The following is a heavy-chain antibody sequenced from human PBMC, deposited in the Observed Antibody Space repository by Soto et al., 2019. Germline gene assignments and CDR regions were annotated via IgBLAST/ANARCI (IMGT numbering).Heavy chain of an antibody. V-gene: IGHV5-10-1*01. D-gene: IGHD1-26*01. CDR2: IDPSDSYT. CDR3: ARRYGGNFDY. J-gene: IGHJ4*02. Sequence: PWESLKISCKGSGYSFTSYWVTWVRQMPGKGLEWMGRIDPSDSYTNYNPPFQGHVTISVDKSISTAYLQWSSLKAADTAVYYCARRYGGNFDYWGQGTLVTVSS. CDR1: GYSFTSYW.